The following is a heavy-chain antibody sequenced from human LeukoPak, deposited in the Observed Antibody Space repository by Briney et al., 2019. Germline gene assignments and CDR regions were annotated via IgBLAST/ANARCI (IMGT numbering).Heavy chain of an antibody. CDR3: ARGLTTVTDDH. CDR1: GGSFSGYY. V-gene: IGHV4-34*01. J-gene: IGHJ4*02. CDR2: INHSGST. Sequence: SETLSVTCAVYGGSFSGYYWSWISQPPGKGMEWIGEINHSGSTNYNPSLKSRVTISVDTSNNQFSLKLSSLTAADTAVYYCARGLTTVTDDHWGQGTLVTVSS. D-gene: IGHD4-17*01.